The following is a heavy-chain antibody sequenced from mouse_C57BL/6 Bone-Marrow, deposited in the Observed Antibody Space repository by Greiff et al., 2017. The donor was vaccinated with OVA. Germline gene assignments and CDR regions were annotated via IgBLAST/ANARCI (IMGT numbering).Heavy chain of an antibody. CDR1: GYSITSGYY. D-gene: IGHD1-1*01. CDR2: ISYDGSN. Sequence: EVQLVESGPGLVKPSQSLSLTCSVTGYSITSGYYWNWIRQFPGNKLEWMGYISYDGSNNYNPSLKNRISITRDTSKNQFFLKLNSVTTEDTATYYCARDTGIGGYYFDYWGQGTTLTVSS. CDR3: ARDTGIGGYYFDY. J-gene: IGHJ2*01. V-gene: IGHV3-6*01.